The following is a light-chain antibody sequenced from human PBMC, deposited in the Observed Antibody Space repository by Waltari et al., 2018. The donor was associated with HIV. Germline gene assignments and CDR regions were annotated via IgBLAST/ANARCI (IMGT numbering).Light chain of an antibody. J-gene: IGLJ1*01. V-gene: IGLV2-11*01. Sequence: QYALTQPRSVSGSPGQSVTISCPGTSRDVGGYNYVSWSQQHPGKAPKLMVYRVTKRPSCVPDRFSGSKSGNTASLTISGLQAEDEGDYYCCSYAGSYTYVFGTGTKVTVL. CDR1: SRDVGGYNY. CDR3: CSYAGSYTYV. CDR2: RVT.